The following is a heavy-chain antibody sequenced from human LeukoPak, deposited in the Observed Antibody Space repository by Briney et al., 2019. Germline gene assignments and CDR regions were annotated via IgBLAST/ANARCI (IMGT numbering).Heavy chain of an antibody. Sequence: PSETLSLTCTVSDDSFTSHYWSWIRQPPGKGLEWVAYVDHAGRANYSPSLKSRITVSVDTSKNHFSLKLTSVTLPDTAVYYCAGRGQPGARFSLFDLWGQGTLVTVSS. V-gene: IGHV4-59*11. CDR2: VDHAGRA. D-gene: IGHD2-2*01. CDR1: DDSFTSHY. CDR3: AGRGQPGARFSLFDL. J-gene: IGHJ5*02.